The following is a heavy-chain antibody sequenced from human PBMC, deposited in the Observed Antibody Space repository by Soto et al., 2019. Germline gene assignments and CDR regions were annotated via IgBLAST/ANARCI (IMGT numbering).Heavy chain of an antibody. Sequence: EAQLVESGGGLVQPGGSLRLSCAASGFTFNRHWLHWVRQDPGQGLVWVSRINPDGGITDYADFVKGRFTISRDNAKNTLYLQMNSLRVEDTAVYYCARPRSMSSSGFDTWGQGTKVTVSS. J-gene: IGHJ3*02. D-gene: IGHD6-6*01. CDR3: ARPRSMSSSGFDT. V-gene: IGHV3-74*01. CDR1: GFTFNRHW. CDR2: INPDGGIT.